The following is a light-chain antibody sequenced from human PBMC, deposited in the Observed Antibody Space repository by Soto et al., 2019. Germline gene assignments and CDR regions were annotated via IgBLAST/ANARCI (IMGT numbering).Light chain of an antibody. V-gene: IGLV1-40*01. CDR2: GNS. CDR3: QSYDNSLSVYV. Sequence: QSFLTQPPSVSGAPGRRVTIACTGSSSNIGAHYDVHWYQRLPGTAPKLLIYGNSNRPSGVPDRFSGSKSGTSASLAITGLQAEDEADYYCQSYDNSLSVYVFGTGTRSPS. J-gene: IGLJ1*01. CDR1: SSNIGAHYD.